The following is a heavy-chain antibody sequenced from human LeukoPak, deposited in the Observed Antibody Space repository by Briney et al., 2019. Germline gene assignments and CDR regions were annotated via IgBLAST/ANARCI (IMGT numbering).Heavy chain of an antibody. CDR3: AKEMGYCSGGSCYRWFDS. Sequence: GRSLRLSCAASGFTFSIYSMSWVRQAPGKGLEWLSYISTSSTTKYYADSVKGRFTISRDDAKNSLSLQMNSLTADDTAVYYCAKEMGYCSGGSCYRWFDSWGQGTLVTVSS. CDR2: ISTSSTTK. J-gene: IGHJ5*01. CDR1: GFTFSIYS. D-gene: IGHD2-15*01. V-gene: IGHV3-48*01.